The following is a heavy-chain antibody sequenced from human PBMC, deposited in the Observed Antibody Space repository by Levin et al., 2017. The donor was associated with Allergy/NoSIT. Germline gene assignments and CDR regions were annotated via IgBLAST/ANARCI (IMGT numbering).Heavy chain of an antibody. CDR3: ARDYGAYCGGDCYLGIYYYYGMDV. CDR1: GFTFSSYS. J-gene: IGHJ6*02. Sequence: GESLKISCAASGFTFSSYSMNWVRQAPGKGLEWVSSISSSSSYIYYADSVKGRFTISRDNAKNSLYLQMNSLRAEDTAVYYCARDYGAYCGGDCYLGIYYYYGMDVWGQGTTVTVSS. D-gene: IGHD2-21*02. CDR2: ISSSSSYI. V-gene: IGHV3-21*01.